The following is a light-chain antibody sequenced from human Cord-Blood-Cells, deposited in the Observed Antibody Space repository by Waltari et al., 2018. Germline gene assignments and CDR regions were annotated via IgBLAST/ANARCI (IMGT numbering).Light chain of an antibody. CDR1: SSDVGGYNY. J-gene: IGLJ1*01. Sequence: QSALTQPASVSGSPGQSITISCTGTSSDVGGYNYVSWYQQHPGKAPKLMIYDVSNRPSGFSNRFSGSKSGNTASLTISGLQAEDEADYYCSSYTSSSTYVFGTGTKVT. CDR2: DVS. V-gene: IGLV2-14*01. CDR3: SSYTSSSTYV.